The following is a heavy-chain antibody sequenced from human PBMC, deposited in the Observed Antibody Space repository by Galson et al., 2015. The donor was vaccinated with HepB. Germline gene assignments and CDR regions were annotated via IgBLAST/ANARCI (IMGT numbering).Heavy chain of an antibody. CDR1: GFTFSSYS. CDR3: ARPDDILTGSYFDY. V-gene: IGHV3-48*02. D-gene: IGHD3-9*01. J-gene: IGHJ4*02. CDR2: ISSSSSTI. Sequence: SLRLSCAASGFTFSSYSMNWVRQAPGKGLEWVSYISSSSSTIYYADSVKGRFTISRDNAKNSLYLQMNSLRDEDTAVYYCARPDDILTGSYFDYWGQGTLVTVSS.